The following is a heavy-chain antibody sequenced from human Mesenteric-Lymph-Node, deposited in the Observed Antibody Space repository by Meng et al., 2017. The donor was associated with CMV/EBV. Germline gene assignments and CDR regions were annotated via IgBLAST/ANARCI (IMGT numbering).Heavy chain of an antibody. CDR2: IYTGGST. Sequence: FTVSSIYRSWVRQAPGKGLQWVSIIYTGGSTYYADSVRGRFTISRDNSKNTLYLQMNSLRAEDTAVYYCARGETYDILTGYKFGFDYWGQGTLVTVSS. D-gene: IGHD3-9*01. J-gene: IGHJ4*02. CDR3: ARGETYDILTGYKFGFDY. CDR1: FTVSSIY. V-gene: IGHV3-53*01.